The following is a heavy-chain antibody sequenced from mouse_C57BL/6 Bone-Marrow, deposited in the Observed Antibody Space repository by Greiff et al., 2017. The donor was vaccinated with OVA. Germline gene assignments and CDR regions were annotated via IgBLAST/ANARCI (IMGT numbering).Heavy chain of an antibody. V-gene: IGHV1-31*01. J-gene: IGHJ4*01. Sequence: VQLQQSGPELVKPGASVKISCKASGYSFTGYYMHWVKQSHGNILDWIGYIYPYNGVSSYNQKFKGKATLTVTKSSSTASMELRSLTTEDSAVYYWARWGDGDAYYDMDYWGQGTSVTVSS. CDR3: ARWGDGDAYYDMDY. CDR1: GYSFTGYY. CDR2: IYPYNGVS. D-gene: IGHD6-5*01.